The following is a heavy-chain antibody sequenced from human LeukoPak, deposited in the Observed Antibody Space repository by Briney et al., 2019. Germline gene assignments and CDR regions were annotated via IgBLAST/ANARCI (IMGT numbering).Heavy chain of an antibody. V-gene: IGHV3-11*01. CDR3: ARARPSYSSGWYGAFDI. J-gene: IGHJ3*02. Sequence: LSLTCTVSGGSISSYYWSWIRQAPGKGLEWVSYISSSGSTIYYADSAKGRFTISRDNAKNSLYLQMNSLRAVDTAVYYCARARPSYSSGWYGAFDIWGQGTMVTVSS. CDR2: ISSSGSTI. CDR1: GGSISSYY. D-gene: IGHD6-19*01.